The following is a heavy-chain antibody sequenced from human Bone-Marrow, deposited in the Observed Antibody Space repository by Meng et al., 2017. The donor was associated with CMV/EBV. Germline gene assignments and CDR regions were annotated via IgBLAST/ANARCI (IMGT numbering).Heavy chain of an antibody. D-gene: IGHD6-13*01. V-gene: IGHV3-23*01. CDR3: AKDLGIAAAWGY. CDR1: GFTFSSYA. CDR2: ISGSGGST. Sequence: CAASGFTFSSYAMSWVRQAPGKGLEWVSAISGSGGSTYYADSVKGRFTISRDNSKNTLYLQMNSLRAEDTAVYYCAKDLGIAAAWGYWGQGTLVTVSS. J-gene: IGHJ4*02.